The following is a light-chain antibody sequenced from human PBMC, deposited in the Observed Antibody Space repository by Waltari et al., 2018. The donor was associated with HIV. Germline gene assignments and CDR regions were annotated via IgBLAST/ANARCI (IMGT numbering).Light chain of an antibody. CDR1: TGAVTSGHS. CDR2: DTT. CDR3: LLSYGGPRV. V-gene: IGLV7-46*01. Sequence: QAVVTPEPSLTVSPGGTVTLTCGSSTGAVTSGHSTYWFQQWPGQAPRTLIHDTTNKHYGTPSRFSGSLLRGKAALTLSVAQPEDEAEYYFLLSYGGPRVFGGGTKLTVL. J-gene: IGLJ2*01.